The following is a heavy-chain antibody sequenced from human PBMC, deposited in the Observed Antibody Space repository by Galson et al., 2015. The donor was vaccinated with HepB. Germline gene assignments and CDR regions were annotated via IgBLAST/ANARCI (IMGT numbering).Heavy chain of an antibody. Sequence: QSGAEVKKPGESLRISFKGSGYSFTSYWISWVRQMPGKGLEWMGKIDPSDSYTNYSPSFQGHVTISADKSISTAYLQWSSLKASDTAMYYCALTPPYYYGSGDRGWFDPWGQGTLVTVSS. D-gene: IGHD3-10*01. CDR2: IDPSDSYT. V-gene: IGHV5-10-1*01. CDR1: GYSFTSYW. J-gene: IGHJ5*02. CDR3: ALTPPYYYGSGDRGWFDP.